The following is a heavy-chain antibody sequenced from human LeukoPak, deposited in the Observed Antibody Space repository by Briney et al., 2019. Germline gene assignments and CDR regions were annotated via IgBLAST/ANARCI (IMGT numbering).Heavy chain of an antibody. CDR1: GFTFSSYS. Sequence: GGSLRLSCTASGFTFSSYSMNWVRQAPGKGLEWVSYISSSSSTIYYADSVKGRFTISRDNAKNSLYLQMNSLRAEDTALYYCARPIITTRGLEGFDSWGQGTLVTVSS. V-gene: IGHV3-48*01. D-gene: IGHD3-10*01. CDR3: ARPIITTRGLEGFDS. J-gene: IGHJ5*01. CDR2: ISSSSSTI.